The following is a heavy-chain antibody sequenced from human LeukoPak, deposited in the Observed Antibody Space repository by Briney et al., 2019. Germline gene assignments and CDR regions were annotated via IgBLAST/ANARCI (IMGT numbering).Heavy chain of an antibody. CDR1: GFTFSGSA. J-gene: IGHJ4*02. CDR3: TRRRGSGSYWLDY. CDR2: IRSKANSYAT. V-gene: IGHV3-73*01. Sequence: GGSLRLSCAASGFTFSGSAMHWVRQASGKGLEWVGRIRSKANSYATAYAASVKGRFTISRDDSKNTAYLQMNSLKTEDTAVYYCTRRRGSGSYWLDYWGQGTLVTVSS. D-gene: IGHD3-10*01.